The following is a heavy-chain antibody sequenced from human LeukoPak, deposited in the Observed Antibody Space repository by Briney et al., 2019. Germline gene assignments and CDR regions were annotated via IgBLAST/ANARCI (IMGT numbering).Heavy chain of an antibody. CDR1: GYTFTSYG. V-gene: IGHV1-2*02. CDR2: TNPNSGDT. Sequence: ASVKVSCKASGYTFTSYGISWVRQAPGQGLEWMGWTNPNSGDTKYAQKFQGRVTMTRDTSISTAYMELTRLRSDDTAVYYCARGGLRVMVYRLYYMDVWGKGTTVTVSS. J-gene: IGHJ6*03. D-gene: IGHD2-8*01. CDR3: ARGGLRVMVYRLYYMDV.